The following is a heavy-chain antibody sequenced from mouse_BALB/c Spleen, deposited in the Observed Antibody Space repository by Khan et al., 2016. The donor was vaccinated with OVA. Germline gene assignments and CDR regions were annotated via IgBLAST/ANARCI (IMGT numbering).Heavy chain of an antibody. CDR3: ARAWVISTYSFDY. D-gene: IGHD2-4*01. V-gene: IGHV2-9*02. Sequence: VQLQESGPGLVAPSQSLSITCTVSGFSLTTYGVHWFRQPPGNGLEWRGIIWADGGTNYNSAPMSRLTTSKNNPKSQVFLKMNSLQTDDTAMYYCARAWVISTYSFDYWGQGTPLTVSS. CDR2: IWADGGT. J-gene: IGHJ2*01. CDR1: GFSLTTYG.